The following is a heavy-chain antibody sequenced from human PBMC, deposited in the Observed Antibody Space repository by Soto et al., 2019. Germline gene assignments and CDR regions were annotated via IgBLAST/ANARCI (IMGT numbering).Heavy chain of an antibody. CDR3: ARDPGDIVVVVAKKENDV. CDR2: INPYSGVT. Sequence: ASVKVSCKASGYSFTGYYMHWLRQAPGQGLEWMGWINPYSGVTNYAQKFQGRVTMTRDTSITTAYMELSSLRSDDTAIYYCARDPGDIVVVVAKKENDVWGQGTTVTVSS. D-gene: IGHD2-15*01. J-gene: IGHJ6*02. V-gene: IGHV1-2*02. CDR1: GYSFTGYY.